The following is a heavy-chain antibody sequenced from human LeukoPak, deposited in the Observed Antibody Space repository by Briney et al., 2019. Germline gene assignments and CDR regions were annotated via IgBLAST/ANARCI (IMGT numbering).Heavy chain of an antibody. CDR3: ASRVWVGATFHYYYYMDV. CDR2: INQDGSEN. D-gene: IGHD1-26*01. V-gene: IGHV3-7*01. Sequence: PGGSLRLSCAASGFTVSSNYMSWVRQAPGKGLEWVANINQDGSENYYVDSVKGRFTISRDNAKNSLYLQMNSLRAEDTAVYYCASRVWVGATFHYYYYMDVWGKGTTVTVSS. J-gene: IGHJ6*03. CDR1: GFTVSSNY.